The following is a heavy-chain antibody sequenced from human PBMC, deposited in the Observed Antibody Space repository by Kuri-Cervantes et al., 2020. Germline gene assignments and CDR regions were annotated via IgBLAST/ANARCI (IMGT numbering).Heavy chain of an antibody. D-gene: IGHD3-16*02. CDR3: ARLSEPGTLRLDN. J-gene: IGHJ4*02. CDR2: INADKGKGNT. V-gene: IGHV1-3*01. Sequence: ASVKVSCKASGYTFSTYAMHWVRQAPGQRLEWMGWINADKGKGNTRYSQKFQGRVTITRDTSASTAYMELSSLRSEDTAVYYCARLSEPGTLRLDNWGRGTLVTVSS. CDR1: GYTFSTYA.